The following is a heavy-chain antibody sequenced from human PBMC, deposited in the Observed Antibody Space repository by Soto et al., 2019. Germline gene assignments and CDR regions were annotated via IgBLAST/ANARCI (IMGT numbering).Heavy chain of an antibody. CDR1: GGSISHYY. V-gene: IGHV4-59*12. Sequence: PSETLSLTCTVSGGSISHYYWSWIRQPPGKGLECIGYIYYSGSTNYNPSLKSRVTISVDMSKNQMSLKLSSVTAADTAVYYCARSYGSGNYYGVPSNWFDPWGQGTLVTVSS. CDR2: IYYSGST. D-gene: IGHD3-10*01. CDR3: ARSYGSGNYYGVPSNWFDP. J-gene: IGHJ5*02.